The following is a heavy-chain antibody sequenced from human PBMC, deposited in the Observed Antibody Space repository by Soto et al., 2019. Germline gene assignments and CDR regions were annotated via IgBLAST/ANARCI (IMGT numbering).Heavy chain of an antibody. V-gene: IGHV1-18*01. D-gene: IGHD2-21*01. CDR1: GYTFASYG. J-gene: IGHJ5*02. CDR2: ISAYNGHT. CDR3: ARDVASAGKTWFDT. Sequence: QVQLVQSGAEVKKPGASVKVSCKASGYTFASYGISWVRQAPGQGLEWMGGISAYNGHTYYPQKLQGRVTMTTDISTRTAYMELSSLSSVDTAVYYCARDVASAGKTWFDTWGQGTLVTVSS.